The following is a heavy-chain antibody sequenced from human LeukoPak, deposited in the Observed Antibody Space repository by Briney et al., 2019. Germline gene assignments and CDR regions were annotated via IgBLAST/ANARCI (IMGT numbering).Heavy chain of an antibody. V-gene: IGHV3-23*01. CDR2: ISGSGGST. Sequence: GGSLRLSCAASGFTFSSYAMSWVRQAPGKGLEWVSAISGSGGSTYYADSVKGRFTISRDNSKNTLYLQMNSLRAEDTAVYYCAKGSDPRRAIGGVITDFDHWGQGTLVTVSS. J-gene: IGHJ4*02. D-gene: IGHD3-22*01. CDR3: AKGSDPRRAIGGVITDFDH. CDR1: GFTFSSYA.